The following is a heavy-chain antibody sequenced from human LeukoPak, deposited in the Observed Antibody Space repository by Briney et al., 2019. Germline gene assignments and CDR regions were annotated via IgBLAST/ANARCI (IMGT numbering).Heavy chain of an antibody. J-gene: IGHJ4*02. CDR1: GFTFSSYW. V-gene: IGHV3-74*01. CDR2: INSDGSST. Sequence: GGSLRLSCAASGFTFSSYWMHSVRQAPRKGLVWVSRINSDGSSTSYADSVKGRFTISRDNAKNTLYLQMNSLRAEDTAVYYCASPKGDWGQGTLVTVSS. D-gene: IGHD3-16*01. CDR3: ASPKGD.